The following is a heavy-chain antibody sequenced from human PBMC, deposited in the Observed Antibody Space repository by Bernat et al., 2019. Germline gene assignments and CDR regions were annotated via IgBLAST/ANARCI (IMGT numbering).Heavy chain of an antibody. CDR3: ARVLYYYDSSGYYYEPYFDY. V-gene: IGHV3-49*05. J-gene: IGHJ4*02. Sequence: EVQLVESGGGLVKPGRSLRLSCTASGFTFGDYAMSWFRQAPGKGLEWVGFIRSKAYGGTTEYAASVKGRFTISRDDSKSIAYLQMNSLKTEDTAVYYCARVLYYYDSSGYYYEPYFDYWGQGTLVTVSS. CDR2: IRSKAYGGTT. D-gene: IGHD3-22*01. CDR1: GFTFGDYA.